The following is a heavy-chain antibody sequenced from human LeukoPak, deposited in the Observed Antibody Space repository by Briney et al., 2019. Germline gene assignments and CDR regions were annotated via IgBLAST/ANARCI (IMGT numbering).Heavy chain of an antibody. Sequence: GGSLRLSCAASGFTFSSYSMNWVRQAPGKGLEWVSSISSSSSYIYYADSVKGRFTISRDNAKNSLYLQMNSLRAEDTAVYYYARGGCSSTSCAFDYWGQGTLVTVSS. D-gene: IGHD2-2*01. CDR3: ARGGCSSTSCAFDY. J-gene: IGHJ4*02. V-gene: IGHV3-21*01. CDR1: GFTFSSYS. CDR2: ISSSSSYI.